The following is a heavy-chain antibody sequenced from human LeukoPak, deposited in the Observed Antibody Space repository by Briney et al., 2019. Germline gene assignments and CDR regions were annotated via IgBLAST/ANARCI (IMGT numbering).Heavy chain of an antibody. Sequence: GSSVKVSCKASGGTFSSYAISWVRQAPGQGLEWMGGIIPIFGTANYAQKFQGRVTITADESTSTAYMELSSLRSDDTAVYYCARDLGYYDRLDQFDCWGQGTLVTVFS. J-gene: IGHJ4*02. CDR1: GGTFSSYA. V-gene: IGHV1-69*01. CDR2: IIPIFGTA. D-gene: IGHD3-22*01. CDR3: ARDLGYYDRLDQFDC.